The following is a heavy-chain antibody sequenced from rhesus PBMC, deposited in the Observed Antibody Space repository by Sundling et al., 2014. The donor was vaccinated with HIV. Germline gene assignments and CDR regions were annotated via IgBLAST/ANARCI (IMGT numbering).Heavy chain of an antibody. CDR3: ARPHSGSWTFDC. J-gene: IGHJ4*01. Sequence: QVQLLESGPGLVKPSETLSLTCAVSGGSISDNFHWNWIRQSPGKGLEWIGGIYGSGGSTEYNPSLKSRVTISKDTSKNQFSLKLSSVTAADTAVYYCARPHSGSWTFDCWGQGVLVTVSS. CDR2: IYGSGGST. V-gene: IGHV4-93*01. CDR1: GGSISDNFH. D-gene: IGHD6-25*01.